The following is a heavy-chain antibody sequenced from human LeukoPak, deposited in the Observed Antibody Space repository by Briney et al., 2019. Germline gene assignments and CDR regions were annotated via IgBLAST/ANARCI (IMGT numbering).Heavy chain of an antibody. D-gene: IGHD3-22*01. CDR3: AAEKYDSSGYYFDY. CDR1: GGSFSGYY. J-gene: IGHJ4*02. V-gene: IGHV4-59*01. CDR2: IYYSGST. Sequence: SETLSLTCAVYGGSFSGYYWSWIRQPPGKGLEWIGYIYYSGSTNYNPSLKSRVTISVDTSKNQFSLKLSSVTAADTAVYYCAAEKYDSSGYYFDYWGQGTLVTVSS.